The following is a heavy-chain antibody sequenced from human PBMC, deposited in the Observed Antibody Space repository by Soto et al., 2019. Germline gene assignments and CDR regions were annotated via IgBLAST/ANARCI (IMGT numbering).Heavy chain of an antibody. Sequence: EVQLVESGGGLVQPGGSLKLSCAVSGFTFSSHAMNWVRQAPGKGLEWVAYIHGTRSIIYYADSVKGRFTISRDNAKNSLYLQMDSLRDEDTALYYCARDARNADYEYLGQGTLVTVSS. D-gene: IGHD3-16*01. CDR3: ARDARNADYEY. V-gene: IGHV3-48*02. CDR1: GFTFSSHA. J-gene: IGHJ4*02. CDR2: IHGTRSII.